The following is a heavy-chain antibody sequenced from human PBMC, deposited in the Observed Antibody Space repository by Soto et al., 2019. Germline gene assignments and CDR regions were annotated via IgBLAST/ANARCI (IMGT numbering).Heavy chain of an antibody. CDR2: IYYSGST. Sequence: PSETVALSCTVSGGSVSSGSYYWSWIRQPPGKGLEWIGYIYYSGSTNYNPSLKSRVTISVDTSKNQFSLKLSSVTAEDTAVYYCARESGYSYGVAGSRWATDVCGPGPTVTV. J-gene: IGHJ6*02. CDR1: GGSVSSGSYY. D-gene: IGHD5-18*01. CDR3: ARESGYSYGVAGSRWATDV. V-gene: IGHV4-61*01.